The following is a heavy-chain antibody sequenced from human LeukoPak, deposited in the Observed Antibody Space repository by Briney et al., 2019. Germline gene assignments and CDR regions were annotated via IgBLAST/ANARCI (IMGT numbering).Heavy chain of an antibody. D-gene: IGHD2-15*01. CDR2: IYYSGST. Sequence: PSETLSLTRTVSGGSLSSYYWSWIRQPPGKGLEWIGYIYYSGSTNYNPSLKSRVTISVDTSKNQFSLKLSSVTAADTAVYYCARGYCSGGSCYSDAYWFDPWGQGTLVTVSS. CDR3: ARGYCSGGSCYSDAYWFDP. J-gene: IGHJ5*02. V-gene: IGHV4-59*01. CDR1: GGSLSSYY.